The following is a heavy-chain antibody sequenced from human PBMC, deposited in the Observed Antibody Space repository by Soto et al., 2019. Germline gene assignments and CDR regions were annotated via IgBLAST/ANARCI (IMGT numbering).Heavy chain of an antibody. J-gene: IGHJ4*02. Sequence: SGTLSLTCTVSGGSISSYYWSWIRQPPGKGLEWIGYIYYSGSTNYNPSLKSRVTISVDTSKNQFSLKLSSVTAADTAVYYCARVSCSGGSGYYRQIFDYWGQGTLVTVSS. V-gene: IGHV4-59*01. CDR1: GGSISSYY. CDR2: IYYSGST. CDR3: ARVSCSGGSGYYRQIFDY. D-gene: IGHD2-15*01.